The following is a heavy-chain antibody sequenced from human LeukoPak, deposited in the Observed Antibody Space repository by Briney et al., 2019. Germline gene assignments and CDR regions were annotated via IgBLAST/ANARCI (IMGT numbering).Heavy chain of an antibody. V-gene: IGHV3-72*01. CDR2: SRNRAKSYTT. CDR3: VRLKYTSDWHFDY. Sequence: GGSLRLSCAASGFTFSDHYMDWVRQAPGKGLEWVGRSRNRAKSYTTDYSASVRGRFTISRDDSQNSLYQQMRSLKTEGTAVEHCVRLKYTSDWHFDYWGQGTLVTVSS. J-gene: IGHJ4*02. CDR1: GFTFSDHY. D-gene: IGHD6-19*01.